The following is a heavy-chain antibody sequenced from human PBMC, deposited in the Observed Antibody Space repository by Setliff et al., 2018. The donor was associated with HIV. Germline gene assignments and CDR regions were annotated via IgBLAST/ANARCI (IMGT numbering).Heavy chain of an antibody. CDR3: TTRGGSGTNVGNWFDP. CDR2: ILPIFGAT. Sequence: SVKVSCKASGDNFNNVAFNWVRQAPGRGLEWMGGILPIFGATDYAQKFQGRLTLTAVQSENSVYMELSSLRSDDTAVYYCTTRGGSGTNVGNWFDPWGQGTLVTVSS. CDR1: GDNFNNVA. D-gene: IGHD3-10*01. V-gene: IGHV1-69*13. J-gene: IGHJ5*02.